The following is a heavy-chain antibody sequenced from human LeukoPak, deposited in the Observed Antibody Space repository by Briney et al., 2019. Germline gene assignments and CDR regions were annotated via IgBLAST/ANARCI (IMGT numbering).Heavy chain of an antibody. D-gene: IGHD6-19*01. CDR1: GYTFTGYY. V-gene: IGHV1-2*02. Sequence: ASVKVSCKASGYTFTGYYMHWVRQAPGQGLEWMGWINPNSGGTNYAQKFQGRVTMTRDTSISTAYMELSRLRSDDTAVYYCARDCPQWLGPSCMDVWGKGTTVTVSS. J-gene: IGHJ6*03. CDR3: ARDCPQWLGPSCMDV. CDR2: INPNSGGT.